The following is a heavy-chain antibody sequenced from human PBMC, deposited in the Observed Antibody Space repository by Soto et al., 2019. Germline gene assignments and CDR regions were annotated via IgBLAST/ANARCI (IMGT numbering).Heavy chain of an antibody. V-gene: IGHV4-59*08. J-gene: IGHJ4*02. D-gene: IGHD3-9*01. CDR2: IYYSGST. Sequence: SETLSLTCTVSGGSISSYYWSWIRQPPGKGLEWIGYIYYSGSTNYNPSLKSRVTISVDTSKNQFSLKLSSVTAADTAVYYCARHRAEYDILTGYYKGDYFDYWGQGTLVTVSS. CDR1: GGSISSYY. CDR3: ARHRAEYDILTGYYKGDYFDY.